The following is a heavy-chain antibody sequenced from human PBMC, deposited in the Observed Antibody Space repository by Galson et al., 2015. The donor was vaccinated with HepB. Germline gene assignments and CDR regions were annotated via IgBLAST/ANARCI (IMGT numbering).Heavy chain of an antibody. Sequence: SVKVSCKASGYTFPAYYVHWVRQAPGQGLEWMGRINPNSGGTSFAQKFQDRVTMTRDKSINTAYLELSRLRTDDTAVYYRARGGTTWGLFSYYGLEVWGQGTTLTVSS. V-gene: IGHV1-2*06. D-gene: IGHD1-14*01. CDR2: INPNSGGT. CDR3: ARGGTTWGLFSYYGLEV. CDR1: GYTFPAYY. J-gene: IGHJ6*02.